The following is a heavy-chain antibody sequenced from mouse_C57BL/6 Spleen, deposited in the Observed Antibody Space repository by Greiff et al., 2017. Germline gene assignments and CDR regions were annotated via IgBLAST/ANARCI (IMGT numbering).Heavy chain of an antibody. CDR1: GFTFTDYY. J-gene: IGHJ4*01. CDR3: ARYPFYYGAMDY. V-gene: IGHV7-3*01. CDR2: IRNKANGYTT. D-gene: IGHD1-1*02. Sequence: EVQLVESGGGLVQPGGSLSLSCAASGFTFTDYYMSWVRQPPGKALEWLGFIRNKANGYTTEYSASVKGRFTISRDNYQSILYLQMNALRAEDSATYYCARYPFYYGAMDYWGQGTSVTVSS.